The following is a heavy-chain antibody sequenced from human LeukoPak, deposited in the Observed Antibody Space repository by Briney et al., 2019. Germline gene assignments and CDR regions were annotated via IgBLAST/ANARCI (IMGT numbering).Heavy chain of an antibody. D-gene: IGHD2-15*01. Sequence: GASVKVSCKASGYTFTGYHMHWVRQAPGQGLEWMGWINPNSGGTNYAQKFQGRVTMTRDTSISTAYMELSRLRSDDTAVYYCARGVVAATHYYYMDVWGKGTTATVSS. CDR3: ARGVVAATHYYYMDV. J-gene: IGHJ6*03. CDR2: INPNSGGT. V-gene: IGHV1-2*02. CDR1: GYTFTGYH.